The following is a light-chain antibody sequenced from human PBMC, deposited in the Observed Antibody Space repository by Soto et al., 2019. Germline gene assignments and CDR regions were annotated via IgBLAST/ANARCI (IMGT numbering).Light chain of an antibody. CDR2: GAS. CDR3: QHYNNRPWT. CDR1: QSSSDT. V-gene: IGKV3-15*01. J-gene: IGKJ1*01. Sequence: EIVMTQSPATLSVSPGGRATLSCRASQSSSDTLAWYQQKPGQAPRLLIYGASKRATGFPARFSGSGSGTDFTLTISSLQSEDFAVYYCQHYNNRPWTFGQGTKVEIK.